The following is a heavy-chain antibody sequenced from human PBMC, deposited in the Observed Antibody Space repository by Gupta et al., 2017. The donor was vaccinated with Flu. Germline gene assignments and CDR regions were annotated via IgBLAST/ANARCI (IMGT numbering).Heavy chain of an antibody. J-gene: IGHJ6*02. CDR2: ISYDGSSK. CDR3: AKDWKWNYNNYGMNV. Sequence: YGMHWVRQAPGKGLEWVAVISYDGSSKDYADYGKGRYTISRDNSKNTLYLQMNRLRTEDTAVYYCAKDWKWNYNNYGMNVWGQGTTVTVSS. V-gene: IGHV3-30*18. CDR1: YG. D-gene: IGHD1-7*01.